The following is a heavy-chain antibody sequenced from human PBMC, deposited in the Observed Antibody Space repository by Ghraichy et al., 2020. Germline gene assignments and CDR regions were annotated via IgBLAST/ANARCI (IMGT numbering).Heavy chain of an antibody. V-gene: IGHV4-39*01. Sequence: ESLNISCSVSGGSISSTNYYWGWIRQPPGKGLEWIGSIYYSGSTSYNPSLKSRVTISVDTSKNQFSLKLSSVTAADTAVYYCARHRAYCGGDCYIHWFDPWGQGTLVTVSS. D-gene: IGHD2-21*01. J-gene: IGHJ5*02. CDR1: GGSISSTNYY. CDR3: ARHRAYCGGDCYIHWFDP. CDR2: IYYSGST.